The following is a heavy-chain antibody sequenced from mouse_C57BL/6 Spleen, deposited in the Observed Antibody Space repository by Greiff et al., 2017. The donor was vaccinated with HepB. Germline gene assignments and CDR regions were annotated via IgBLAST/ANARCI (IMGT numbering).Heavy chain of an antibody. CDR2: ISDGGSYT. D-gene: IGHD3-2*02. CDR3: ASRQLRLRDYAMDY. J-gene: IGHJ4*01. V-gene: IGHV5-4*01. Sequence: EVQLVESGGGLVKPGGSLKLSCAASGFTFSSYAMSWVRQTPEKRLEWVATISDGGSYTYYPDNVKGRFTISRDNAKNNLYLQMSHLKSEDTAMYYCASRQLRLRDYAMDYWGQGTSVTVSS. CDR1: GFTFSSYA.